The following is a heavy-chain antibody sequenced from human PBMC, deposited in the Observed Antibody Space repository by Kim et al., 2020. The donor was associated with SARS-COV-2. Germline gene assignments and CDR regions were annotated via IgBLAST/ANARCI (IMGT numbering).Heavy chain of an antibody. Sequence: ASVKVSCKASGYTFTGYYMHWVRQAPGQGLEWMGWINPNSGGTNYAQKFQGRVTMTRDTSISTAYMELSRLRSDDTAVYYCARADYDFWSGYYTFYYYYGMDVWGQGTTVTVSS. CDR2: INPNSGGT. V-gene: IGHV1-2*02. CDR3: ARADYDFWSGYYTFYYYYGMDV. CDR1: GYTFTGYY. D-gene: IGHD3-3*01. J-gene: IGHJ6*02.